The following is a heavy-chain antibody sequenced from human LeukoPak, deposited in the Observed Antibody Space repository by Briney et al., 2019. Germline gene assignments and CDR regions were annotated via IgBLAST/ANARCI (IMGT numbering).Heavy chain of an antibody. D-gene: IGHD3-10*01. Sequence: ASVTVSFKASGYTFTSYYMHWVRQAPGQGLEWMGIINPSGGSTSYAQKFQGRVTMTRDMSTSTVYMELSSLRSEDTAVYYCARVRGSGTFDYWGQGTLVTVSS. CDR3: ARVRGSGTFDY. CDR1: GYTFTSYY. J-gene: IGHJ4*02. CDR2: INPSGGST. V-gene: IGHV1-46*01.